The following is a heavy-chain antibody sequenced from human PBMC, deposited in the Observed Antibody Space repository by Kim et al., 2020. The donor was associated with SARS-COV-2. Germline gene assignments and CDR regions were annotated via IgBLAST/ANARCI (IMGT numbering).Heavy chain of an antibody. Sequence: GGSLRLSCAASGFTVSGNYMSWVRQAPGKGLELVSVMYSGGTAYYADSVMGRFTISRDNSKNRLSLQMNSLRAEDTAVYYCARGGRYSSGWWSYFDHWG. J-gene: IGHJ4*01. CDR3: ARGGRYSSGWWSYFDH. V-gene: IGHV3-53*01. CDR2: MYSGGTA. D-gene: IGHD6-19*01. CDR1: GFTVSGNY.